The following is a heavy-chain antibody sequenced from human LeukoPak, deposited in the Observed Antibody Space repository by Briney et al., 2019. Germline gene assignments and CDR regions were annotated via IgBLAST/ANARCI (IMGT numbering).Heavy chain of an antibody. J-gene: IGHJ4*02. CDR3: ADLGYSD. V-gene: IGHV3-7*01. CDR1: GFTFSSFW. D-gene: IGHD5-12*01. Sequence: GGSLRLSCAASGFTFSSFWMSWVRQVPGKGLEWVANIKDDGSENHHVDSVRGRFTISRDNAKNSLYLQMNSLRVEDTAVYYCADLGYSDGGQGTLVTVSS. CDR2: IKDDGSEN.